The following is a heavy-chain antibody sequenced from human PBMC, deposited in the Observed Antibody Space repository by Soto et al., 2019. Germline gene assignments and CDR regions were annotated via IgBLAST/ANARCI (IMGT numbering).Heavy chain of an antibody. J-gene: IGHJ5*02. Sequence: SQTLSLTCLISVDSVSNNNAPWNWFRQSPSRGLEWLGRTYYRSKWYHDYAISVKSRIIINPDTSNNKFSLQLDSMTPEDTAVYYCARAFSGLDPWGQGTLVTVSS. D-gene: IGHD1-26*01. CDR2: TYYRSKWYH. CDR1: VDSVSNNNAP. V-gene: IGHV6-1*01. CDR3: ARAFSGLDP.